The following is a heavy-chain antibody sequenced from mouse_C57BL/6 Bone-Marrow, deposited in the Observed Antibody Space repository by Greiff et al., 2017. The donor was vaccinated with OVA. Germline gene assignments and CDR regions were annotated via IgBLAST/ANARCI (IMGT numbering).Heavy chain of an antibody. CDR2: INYDGSST. J-gene: IGHJ4*01. CDR3: ARDYYYGSSLAMDY. Sequence: EVKLMESEGGLEQPGSSMKLSCTASGFTFSDYYMAWVRQVPEKGLEWVANINYDGSSTYYLDSLKSRFIISRDNAKNILYLQMSSLKSEDTATYYCARDYYYGSSLAMDYWGQGTSVTVSS. CDR1: GFTFSDYY. V-gene: IGHV5-16*01. D-gene: IGHD1-1*01.